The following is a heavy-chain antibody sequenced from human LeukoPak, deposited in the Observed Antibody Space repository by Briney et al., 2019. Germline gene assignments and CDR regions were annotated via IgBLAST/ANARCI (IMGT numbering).Heavy chain of an antibody. V-gene: IGHV1-2*02. CDR2: INPNSGGT. Sequence: ASVKVSCKASGYTFTGYYMHWVRHAPGQGLEWMGWINPNSGGTNYAQKFQGRVTMTRDTSISTAYMELSRLRSDDTAVYYCARDDTYSSSWSRYYYYYGMDVWGQGTTVTVSS. J-gene: IGHJ6*02. D-gene: IGHD6-13*01. CDR3: ARDDTYSSSWSRYYYYYGMDV. CDR1: GYTFTGYY.